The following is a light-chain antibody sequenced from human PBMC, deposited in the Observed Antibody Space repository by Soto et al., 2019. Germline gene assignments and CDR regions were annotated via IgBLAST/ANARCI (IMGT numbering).Light chain of an antibody. V-gene: IGLV6-57*02. CDR1: SGSIASNY. CDR2: EDN. J-gene: IGLJ3*02. Sequence: NFMLTQPHSVSESPGKTVTISCTGSSGSIASNYVQWYQQRPGSAPTTVIYEDNRRPSGVPDRFSGSIDNSSNSASLTISGLKTEDDADYYCQSYDSNNWVFGGGTKVTVL. CDR3: QSYDSNNWV.